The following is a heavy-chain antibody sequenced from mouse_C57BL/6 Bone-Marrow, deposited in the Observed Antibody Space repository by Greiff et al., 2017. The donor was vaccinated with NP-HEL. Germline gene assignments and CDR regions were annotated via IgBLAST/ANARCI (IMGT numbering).Heavy chain of an antibody. D-gene: IGHD1-1*01. CDR1: GFTFSNYW. Sequence: EVQRVESGGGLVQPGGSMKLSCVASGFTFSNYWMNWVRQSPEQGLEWVAQIRLKSDNYATHYAESVTGRFTISRDDSKSSVYRQMNNLRAEDTGIYYCTGFYYYGSSYDWYFDVWGTGTTVTVSS. J-gene: IGHJ1*03. CDR2: IRLKSDNYAT. V-gene: IGHV6-3*01. CDR3: TGFYYYGSSYDWYFDV.